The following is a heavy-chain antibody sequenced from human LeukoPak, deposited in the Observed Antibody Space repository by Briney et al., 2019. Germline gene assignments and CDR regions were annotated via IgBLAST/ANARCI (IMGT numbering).Heavy chain of an antibody. Sequence: GGSLRLSCTASGFTFSSYSMNWVRQAPGKGLEWVSSISSSSSYIYYADSVKGRFTFSRDNAQNSLYLQMNTLRAEDTAVYFCARCPQEIFDYWGQGTLVTVSS. CDR1: GFTFSSYS. CDR2: ISSSSSYI. V-gene: IGHV3-21*04. J-gene: IGHJ4*02. CDR3: ARCPQEIFDY.